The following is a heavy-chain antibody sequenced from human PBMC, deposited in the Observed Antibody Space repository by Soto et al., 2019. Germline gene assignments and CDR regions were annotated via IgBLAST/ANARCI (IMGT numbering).Heavy chain of an antibody. J-gene: IGHJ6*02. CDR3: ARGRPNYYGMDV. CDR1: GGTFSSYA. V-gene: IGHV1-69*13. Sequence: ASVKVSCKASGGTFSSYAISWGRQAPGQGLEWMGGIIPIFGTANYAQKFQGRVTITADESTSTAYMELSSLRSEDTAVYYCARGRPNYYGMDVWGQGTTVTVSS. CDR2: IIPIFGTA. D-gene: IGHD6-25*01.